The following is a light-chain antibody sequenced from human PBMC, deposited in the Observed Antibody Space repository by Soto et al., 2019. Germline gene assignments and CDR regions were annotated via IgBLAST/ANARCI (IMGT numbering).Light chain of an antibody. V-gene: IGKV3-15*01. J-gene: IGKJ1*01. Sequence: DIVLTQSPATLSLSPGDRATLSCRASRTVDSYLAWYQQKPGQAPRLLIFDASTRATGIPARFSGSGSGTEFTLTISSLQSEDFAVYYCQQYNNWPPWTFGQGTKVEIK. CDR2: DAS. CDR3: QQYNNWPPWT. CDR1: RTVDSY.